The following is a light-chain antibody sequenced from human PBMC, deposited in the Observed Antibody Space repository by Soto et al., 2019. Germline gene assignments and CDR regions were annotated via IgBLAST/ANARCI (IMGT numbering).Light chain of an antibody. CDR1: SSDVGGYNY. V-gene: IGLV2-14*01. J-gene: IGLJ1*01. Sequence: QSELTQPASVSGSPGQSITISCTGTSSDVGGYNYVSWYQQHPGKAPKLMIYDVSNRPSGVSNRFSGSKSGNTASLTISGLQAEDEADYYCSSYTSSSTLEVFGTGTKVTVL. CDR3: SSYTSSSTLEV. CDR2: DVS.